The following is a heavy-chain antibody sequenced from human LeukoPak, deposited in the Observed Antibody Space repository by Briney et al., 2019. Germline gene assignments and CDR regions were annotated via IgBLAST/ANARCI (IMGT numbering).Heavy chain of an antibody. V-gene: IGHV3-66*01. CDR3: ASRRGSFDY. CDR2: IYGAGST. D-gene: IGHD3-10*01. CDR1: GFTVSSNY. J-gene: IGHJ4*02. Sequence: GGSLRLSCAASGFTVSSNYMSWVRQAPGKGLEWVSLIYGAGSTFYAESVKGRFTISRDNSKNTLYFQMNSLRAEDTAVYYCASRRGSFDYWGQGTLVTVSS.